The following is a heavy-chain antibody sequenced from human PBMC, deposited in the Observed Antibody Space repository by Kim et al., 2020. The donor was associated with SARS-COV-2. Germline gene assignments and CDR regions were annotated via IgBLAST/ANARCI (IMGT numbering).Heavy chain of an antibody. CDR2: IIPIFGTA. Sequence: SVKVSCKASGGTFSSYAISWVRQAPGQGLEWMGGIIPIFGTANYAQKFQGRVTITADESTSTAYMELSSLRSEDTAVYYCARVGVATGYSYGFRPGAFDIWGQGTMVTVSS. CDR3: ARVGVATGYSYGFRPGAFDI. D-gene: IGHD5-18*01. CDR1: GGTFSSYA. J-gene: IGHJ3*02. V-gene: IGHV1-69*13.